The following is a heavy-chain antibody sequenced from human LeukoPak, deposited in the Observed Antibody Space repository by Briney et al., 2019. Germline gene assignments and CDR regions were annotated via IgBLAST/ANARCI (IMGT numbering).Heavy chain of an antibody. CDR1: GFTFDDYG. V-gene: IGHV3-20*04. CDR2: INWNGGST. D-gene: IGHD2-15*01. J-gene: IGHJ4*02. CDR3: ARKVHCSGGSCYFPPPYDY. Sequence: GGSLRLSCAASGFTFDDYGMSWVRQAPGKGLEGVSGINWNGGSTGYADSVKGRFTISRDNAKNSLYLQMNSLRAEDTALHYCARKVHCSGGSCYFPPPYDYWGQGTLVTVSS.